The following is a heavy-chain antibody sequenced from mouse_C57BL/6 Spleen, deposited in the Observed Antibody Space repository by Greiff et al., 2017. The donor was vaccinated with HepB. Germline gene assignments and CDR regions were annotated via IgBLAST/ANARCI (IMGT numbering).Heavy chain of an antibody. CDR2: IYPGDGDT. J-gene: IGHJ3*01. CDR1: GYAFSSSW. Sequence: VQLQQSGPELVKPGASVKISCKASGYAFSSSWMNWVKQRPGTGLEWIGRIYPGDGDTNYNGKFKGKATLTADKSSSTAYMQLSSLTSEDSAVYFCARDPAWVAYWGQGTLVTVSA. V-gene: IGHV1-82*01. CDR3: ARDPAWVAY.